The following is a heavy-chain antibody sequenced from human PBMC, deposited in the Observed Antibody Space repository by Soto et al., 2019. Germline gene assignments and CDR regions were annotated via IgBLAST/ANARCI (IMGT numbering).Heavy chain of an antibody. Sequence: PGESLKISCKGSGYSFTSYWIGWVRQMPGKGLEWMGIIYPGDSDTRYSPSFQGQVTISADKSISTAYLQWSSLKASDTAMYYCASRAYYYDSSGYPTGYYFDYWGQGTLVTVSS. V-gene: IGHV5-51*01. J-gene: IGHJ4*02. D-gene: IGHD3-22*01. CDR1: GYSFTSYW. CDR3: ASRAYYYDSSGYPTGYYFDY. CDR2: IYPGDSDT.